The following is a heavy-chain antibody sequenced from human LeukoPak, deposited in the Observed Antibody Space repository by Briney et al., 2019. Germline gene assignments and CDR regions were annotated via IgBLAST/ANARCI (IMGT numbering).Heavy chain of an antibody. Sequence: LGASVKVSCKASGYTFTGYYMHWVRQAPGQGLEWMGWINPNSGGTNYAQKFQGRVTMTRDTSISAAYMELSRLRSDDTAGDYLPRHYGDFPVWGQGTLVTVSS. CDR1: GYTFTGYY. CDR2: INPNSGGT. CDR3: PRHYGDFPV. V-gene: IGHV1-2*03. D-gene: IGHD4-17*01. J-gene: IGHJ4*02.